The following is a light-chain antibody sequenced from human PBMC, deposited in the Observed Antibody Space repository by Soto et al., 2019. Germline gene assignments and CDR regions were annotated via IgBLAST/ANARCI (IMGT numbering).Light chain of an antibody. V-gene: IGKV3-20*01. Sequence: VLTQSPGTLSLSPGERATLSCRASESVSSSYLAWYQQKPGQAPRLLIYGASTRATGIPDRFSGSGSGTDFPLTISRLEPEDSAVYYVQQYGGSPRTFGQGTKVEIK. J-gene: IGKJ1*01. CDR2: GAS. CDR3: QQYGGSPRT. CDR1: ESVSSSY.